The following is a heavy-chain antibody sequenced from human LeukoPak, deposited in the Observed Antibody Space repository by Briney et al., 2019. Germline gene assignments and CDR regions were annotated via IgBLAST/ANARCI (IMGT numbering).Heavy chain of an antibody. CDR3: ARGPNHYYYMDF. V-gene: IGHV1-69*05. Sequence: SVKVSCKASGGTFSSYAISWVRQAPGQGLEWMGGIIPIFGTANYAQKFQGRVTMTRDMSINTVYMELSGLTSDDTALYYCARGPNHYYYMDFWGKGTTVSVSS. CDR1: GGTFSSYA. J-gene: IGHJ6*03. CDR2: IIPIFGTA.